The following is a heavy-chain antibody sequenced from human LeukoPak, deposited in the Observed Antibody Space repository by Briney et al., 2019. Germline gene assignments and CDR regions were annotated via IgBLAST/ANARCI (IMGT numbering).Heavy chain of an antibody. Sequence: GGPLRLSCAASGFTVSSNYMTGVRQAPGRGLEWVSVIYSDGNTYYADSVKGRFTISRDNSKNTLFLRMNSLRAEDTAVYYCARGTGGLFDYWGQGTLVTVSS. V-gene: IGHV3-53*01. CDR1: GFTVSSNY. CDR3: ARGTGGLFDY. D-gene: IGHD7-27*01. CDR2: IYSDGNT. J-gene: IGHJ4*02.